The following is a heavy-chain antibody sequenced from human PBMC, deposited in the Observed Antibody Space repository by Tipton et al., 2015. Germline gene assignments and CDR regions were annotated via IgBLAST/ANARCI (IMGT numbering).Heavy chain of an antibody. V-gene: IGHV4-34*01. CDR2: INYDGHT. D-gene: IGHD2/OR15-2a*01. CDR1: GGSLRGYY. Sequence: TLSLTCAVYGGSLRGYYWSWIRQSPGKGLEWIGEINYDGHTNYNPSLKNRVTVSLDTSNYQFSLKLTSVTAADTAVYYCAGLYAYFAYWGQGALVTVSS. J-gene: IGHJ4*02. CDR3: AGLYAYFAY.